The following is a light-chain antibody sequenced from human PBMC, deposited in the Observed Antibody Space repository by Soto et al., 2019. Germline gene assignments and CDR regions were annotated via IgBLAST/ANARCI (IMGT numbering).Light chain of an antibody. CDR2: AAS. CDR1: QSISTY. Sequence: DIQMTQSTSSLSASVGARVTITCRASQSISTYLNWYQQKAGLAPKLLIYAASSLQSGVPSRFSGSGSGTDFTLTISSLQPEDFATYYCQQTYSTPPTFGQGTKVDIK. CDR3: QQTYSTPPT. J-gene: IGKJ1*01. V-gene: IGKV1-39*01.